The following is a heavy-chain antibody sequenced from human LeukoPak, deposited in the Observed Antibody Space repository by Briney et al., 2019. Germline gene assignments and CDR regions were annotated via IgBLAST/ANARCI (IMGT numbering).Heavy chain of an antibody. J-gene: IGHJ4*02. D-gene: IGHD6-6*01. Sequence: SETLSLTCTVSGGSISGSYCSWIRQPPGKGLEWIGYIYYSGTTNYNPSLKSRVTISVDTSKNQFSLKLSSVTAADTAVYYCARLPTDSSSDHYWGQGTLVTVSS. CDR3: ARLPTDSSSDHY. CDR2: IYYSGTT. V-gene: IGHV4-59*08. CDR1: GGSISGSY.